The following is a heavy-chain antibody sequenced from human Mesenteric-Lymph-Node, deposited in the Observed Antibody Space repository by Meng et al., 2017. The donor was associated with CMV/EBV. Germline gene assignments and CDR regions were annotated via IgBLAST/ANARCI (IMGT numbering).Heavy chain of an antibody. CDR3: GSQLVGDFYFDY. J-gene: IGHJ4*02. Sequence: ESLKISCAASGFTFSDYYMSWIRQPPGKGLEWIGSMYYSGSIYYNPSLKSRVTISVDTSKNQFSLKLSSVTAADAAVYYCGSQLVGDFYFDYWGQGTLVTVSS. CDR2: MYYSGSI. D-gene: IGHD6-13*01. CDR1: GFTFSDYY. V-gene: IGHV4-38-2*01.